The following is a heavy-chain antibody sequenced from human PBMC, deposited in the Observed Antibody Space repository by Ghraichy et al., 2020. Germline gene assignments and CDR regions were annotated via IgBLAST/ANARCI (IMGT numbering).Heavy chain of an antibody. CDR3: SRARRLLWFGESSDDGMDV. CDR2: IWYDGSDE. V-gene: IGHV3-33*01. Sequence: VAVIWYDGSDEYYADSVKGRFTISRDNSKNTLYLQMNSLRAEDTAVYYCSRARRLLWFGESSDDGMDVWGQGTT. D-gene: IGHD3-10*01. J-gene: IGHJ6*02.